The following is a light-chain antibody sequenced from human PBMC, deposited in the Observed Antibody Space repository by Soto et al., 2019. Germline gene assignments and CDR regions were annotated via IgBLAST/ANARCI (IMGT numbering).Light chain of an antibody. J-gene: IGKJ4*02. CDR1: QSVGSD. V-gene: IGKV3D-15*01. CDR2: GIS. CDR3: QQYNRGPLT. Sequence: EIVMPPSPATLSVSPGERATLSCRASQSVGSDLAWYQQKPGQAPRLVIYGISTRATGIPTRFSGSGSGTEFTLTISSLQSEDFAVYYCQQYNRGPLTFGGGTKVDTK.